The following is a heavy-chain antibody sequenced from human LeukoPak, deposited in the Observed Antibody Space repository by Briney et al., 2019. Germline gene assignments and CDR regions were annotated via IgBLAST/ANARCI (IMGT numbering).Heavy chain of an antibody. CDR2: IYPDDSDT. CDR1: GYTFANYW. D-gene: IGHD4/OR15-4a*01. Sequence: GESLKISCRASGYTFANYWIGWVRQMPGKGLEWMGIIYPDDSDTRYSPSFEGQVTFSVDKSISTAYLRWSSLKASDTAMYYCARQGGGLTDAFDIWGQGTMVTVSS. V-gene: IGHV5-51*01. J-gene: IGHJ3*02. CDR3: ARQGGGLTDAFDI.